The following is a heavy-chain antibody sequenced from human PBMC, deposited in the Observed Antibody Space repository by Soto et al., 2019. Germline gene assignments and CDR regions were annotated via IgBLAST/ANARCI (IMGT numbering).Heavy chain of an antibody. J-gene: IGHJ6*03. V-gene: IGHV4-59*01. D-gene: IGHD3-3*01. CDR2: IYYSGST. Sequence: QVQLQESGPGLVKPSETLSLTCTVSGGSISSYYWSWIRQPPGKGLEWIGYIYYSGSTNYNPSLKSRVTISVDTSKNKFSLKLSSVTAADTAVYYCARVPPPTYYDFWSGYYYYYMDVWGKGTTVTVSS. CDR1: GGSISSYY. CDR3: ARVPPPTYYDFWSGYYYYYMDV.